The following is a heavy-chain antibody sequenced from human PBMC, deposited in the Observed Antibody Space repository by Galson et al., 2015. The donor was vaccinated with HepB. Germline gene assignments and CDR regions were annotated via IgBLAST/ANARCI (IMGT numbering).Heavy chain of an antibody. D-gene: IGHD2-2*01. CDR3: ARAPPDIVVVPAAFGGMDV. CDR2: ISAYNGNT. V-gene: IGHV1-18*04. Sequence: SVKVSCKASGYTFTSYGISWVRQAPGQGLEWMGWISAYNGNTNYAQKLQGRVTMTTDTSTSTACMELRSLRSDDTAVYYCARAPPDIVVVPAAFGGMDVWGQGTTVTVSS. J-gene: IGHJ6*02. CDR1: GYTFTSYG.